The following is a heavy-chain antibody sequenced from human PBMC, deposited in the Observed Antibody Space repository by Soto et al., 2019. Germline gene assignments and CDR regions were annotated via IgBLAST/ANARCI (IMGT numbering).Heavy chain of an antibody. J-gene: IGHJ4*02. D-gene: IGHD3-10*01. CDR2: INPNSGGT. CDR1: GYTFTGYY. V-gene: IGHV1-2*02. Sequence: ASVKVSCKASGYTFTGYYMHWVRQAPGQGLEWMGWINPNSGGTNYAQKFQGRGTMTRDKSISTAYMELSRLRSDDTAVYYCARDLKIMVRGVFDYWGQGTLVTVSS. CDR3: ARDLKIMVRGVFDY.